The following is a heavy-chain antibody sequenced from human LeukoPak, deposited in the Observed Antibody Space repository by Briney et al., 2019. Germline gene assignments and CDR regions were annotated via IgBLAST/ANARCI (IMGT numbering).Heavy chain of an antibody. Sequence: SETLSLTCAVYGGSFSGYYWSWIRQPPGKGLEWIGEFNHSGATNYNPSLKSRVTISVDTSKNQFSLKLSSVTAADTAVYYCARSGGQPYYYYYYMDVWGKGTTVTVSS. CDR1: GGSFSGYY. D-gene: IGHD2-15*01. J-gene: IGHJ6*03. CDR2: FNHSGAT. CDR3: ARSGGQPYYYYYYMDV. V-gene: IGHV4-34*01.